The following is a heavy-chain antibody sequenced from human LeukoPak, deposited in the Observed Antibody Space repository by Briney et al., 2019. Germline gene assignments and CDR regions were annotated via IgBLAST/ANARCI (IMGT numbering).Heavy chain of an antibody. J-gene: IGHJ4*02. CDR1: GYTFTSYY. Sequence: ASVKVSCKASGYTFTSYYMHWVRQAPGQGLEWMGIINPSGGSTSYAQKFQGRVTMTRDTSTSTVYMELSSLRSEDTAVYYCARGSGPYYYDSSGYFDYWGQGTLVTVSS. V-gene: IGHV1-46*01. CDR2: INPSGGST. D-gene: IGHD3-22*01. CDR3: ARGSGPYYYDSSGYFDY.